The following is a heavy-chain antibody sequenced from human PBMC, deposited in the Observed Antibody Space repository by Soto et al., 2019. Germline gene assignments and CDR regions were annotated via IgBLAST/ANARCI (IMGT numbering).Heavy chain of an antibody. Sequence: ASVKVSCKASGYTFTSYGISWVRQAPGQGLEWMGWISAYNGNTNYAQKLQGRVTMTTDTSTSTAYMELRSLRSDDTAVYYCARDNGATVTAHFFLGFDYWGQGTLVTVSS. CDR1: GYTFTSYG. V-gene: IGHV1-18*01. D-gene: IGHD4-17*01. CDR3: ARDNGATVTAHFFLGFDY. J-gene: IGHJ4*02. CDR2: ISAYNGNT.